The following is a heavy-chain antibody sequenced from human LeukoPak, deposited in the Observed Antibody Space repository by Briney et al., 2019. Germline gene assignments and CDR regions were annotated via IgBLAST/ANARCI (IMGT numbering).Heavy chain of an antibody. CDR3: AKDRWAVDIVATRGFDY. CDR1: GFTFSSYA. V-gene: IGHV3-23*01. J-gene: IGHJ4*02. Sequence: GGSLRLACAASGFTFSSYAIHWVRHAPGKGLEWGSSIIGSGRSTYYADSVKGRFTIARDNSKKTLYLQMNSLRAEDTAVYYCAKDRWAVDIVATRGFDYWGQGTLVTVSS. D-gene: IGHD5-12*01. CDR2: IIGSGRST.